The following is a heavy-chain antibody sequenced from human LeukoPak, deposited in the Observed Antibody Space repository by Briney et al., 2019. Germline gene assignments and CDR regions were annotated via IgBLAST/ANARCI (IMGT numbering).Heavy chain of an antibody. CDR2: IYYSGST. V-gene: IGHV4-59*01. J-gene: IGHJ6*02. CDR1: GGSISSYY. CDR3: ACVLRYSNYYGMDV. Sequence: SSETLSLTCTVSGGSISSYYWSWIRQPPGKGLEWIGYIYYSGSTNYNPSLKSRVTISVDTSKNQFSLKLSSVTAADTAVYYWACVLRYSNYYGMDVWGQGTTVTVSS. D-gene: IGHD3-9*01.